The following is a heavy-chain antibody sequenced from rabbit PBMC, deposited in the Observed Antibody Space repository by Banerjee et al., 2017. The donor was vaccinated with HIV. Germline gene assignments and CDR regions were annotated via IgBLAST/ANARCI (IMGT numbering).Heavy chain of an antibody. V-gene: IGHV1S45*01. D-gene: IGHD4-1*01. CDR2: INTISGDP. Sequence: QEQLVESGGGLVKPEGSLTLTCTASGFSFSNKYVMCWVRQAPGKGLEWIACINTISGDPVYATGGKAGFTTPKASWTTVPLQMTSLTAGATASFFCGGVLAGFFVWNFNLWGPGPLVPVS. CDR1: GFSFSNKYV. J-gene: IGHJ4*01. CDR3: GGVLAGFFVWNFNL.